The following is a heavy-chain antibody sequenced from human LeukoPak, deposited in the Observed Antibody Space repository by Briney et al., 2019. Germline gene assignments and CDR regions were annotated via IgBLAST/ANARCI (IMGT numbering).Heavy chain of an antibody. CDR1: GYTFSSDV. D-gene: IGHD2-2*01. CDR2: INPSGGST. CDR3: ARDQGEKIVVVPAAMNY. V-gene: IGHV1-46*01. J-gene: IGHJ4*02. Sequence: ASVKVSCKASGYTFSSDVISWVRQAPGQGLEWMGIINPSGGSTSYAQKFQGRVTMTRDTSTSTVYMELSSLRSEDTAVYYCARDQGEKIVVVPAAMNYWGQGTLVTVSS.